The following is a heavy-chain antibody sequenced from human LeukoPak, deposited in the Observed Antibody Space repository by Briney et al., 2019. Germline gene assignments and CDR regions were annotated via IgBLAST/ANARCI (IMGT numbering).Heavy chain of an antibody. Sequence: ASVKVSCKASGYTFTTYNINWVRQATGQGLEWMGWMNPNSGNTAYAQNFQGRVTITRDTSITTAYMELSSLRSEDTAVYYCARSSYGYYYYGMDVWGQGTTVTVSS. CDR3: ARSSYGYYYYGMDV. J-gene: IGHJ6*02. CDR1: GYTFTTYN. V-gene: IGHV1-8*03. D-gene: IGHD4-17*01. CDR2: MNPNSGNT.